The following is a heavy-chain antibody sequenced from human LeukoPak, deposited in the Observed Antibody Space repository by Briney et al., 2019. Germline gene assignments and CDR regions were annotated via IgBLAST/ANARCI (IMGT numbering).Heavy chain of an antibody. J-gene: IGHJ5*02. Sequence: GESLRLSCAASGFTFSSYWMHWVRQAPGKGLVWVSRINSDGSSTSYADSVKGRFTISRDNAKNTLYLQTNSLRAEDTAVYYCARAGPVIVCGGDCYIDHWGQGTLVTVSS. V-gene: IGHV3-74*01. CDR1: GFTFSSYW. CDR2: INSDGSST. D-gene: IGHD2-21*02. CDR3: ARAGPVIVCGGDCYIDH.